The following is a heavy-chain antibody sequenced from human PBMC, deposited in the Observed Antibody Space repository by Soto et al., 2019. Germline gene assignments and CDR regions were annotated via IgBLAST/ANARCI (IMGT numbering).Heavy chain of an antibody. CDR1: GGSFSGYY. V-gene: IGHV4-34*01. J-gene: IGHJ6*03. Sequence: SETLSLTCAVYGGSFSGYYWSWIRQPPGKGLGWIGEINHSGSTNYNPSLKSRVTISVDTSKNQFSLKLSSVTAADTAVYYCARGRYWSGYYPDVPRGYYYMDVWGKGTTVTVSS. CDR3: ARGRYWSGYYPDVPRGYYYMDV. CDR2: INHSGST. D-gene: IGHD3-3*01.